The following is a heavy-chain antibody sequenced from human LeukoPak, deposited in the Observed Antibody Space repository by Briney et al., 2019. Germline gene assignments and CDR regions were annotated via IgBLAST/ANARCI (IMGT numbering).Heavy chain of an antibody. D-gene: IGHD6-19*01. CDR1: GGSIRDFY. CDR3: ARLRDEIAVSGLKYYHYSHTDV. CDR2: IYYSGTT. V-gene: IGHV4-59*01. Sequence: SETLSLTCTVSGGSIRDFYWTWIRQPPGKGLEWIGYIYYSGTTKYSPSLRGRVSMSVDTSRSQFSLNLTSVTPADTAVYYCARLRDEIAVSGLKYYHYSHTDVWGSGTTVAVSS. J-gene: IGHJ6*03.